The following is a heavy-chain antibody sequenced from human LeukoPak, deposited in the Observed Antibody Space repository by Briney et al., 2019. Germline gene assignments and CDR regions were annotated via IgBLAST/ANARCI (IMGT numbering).Heavy chain of an antibody. CDR1: GGSISSGDYY. D-gene: IGHD3-10*01. Sequence: SETLSLTCTVSGGSISSGDYYWSWIRQPPGKGLEWIGYIYYSGSTYYNPSLKSRVTISVDTSKNQFSLKLSSVTAADTAVYYFAREGDFMVRGVIWGQGTLVTVSS. CDR2: IYYSGST. CDR3: AREGDFMVRGVI. V-gene: IGHV4-30-4*01. J-gene: IGHJ4*02.